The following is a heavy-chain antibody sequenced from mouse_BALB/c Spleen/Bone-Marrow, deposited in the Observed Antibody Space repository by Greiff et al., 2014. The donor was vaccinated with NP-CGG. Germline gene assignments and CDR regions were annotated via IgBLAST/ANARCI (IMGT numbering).Heavy chain of an antibody. CDR3: ASEKVYYGISWFAY. D-gene: IGHD2-1*01. CDR1: GYSFTTYW. J-gene: IGHJ3*01. V-gene: IGHV1-74*01. CDR2: IHPSDSET. Sequence: VKLVESGTEVVRPGASVKLSCKASGYSFTTYWMNWVKQRPGQGLEWIGMIHPSDSETRLNQKFKDKATLTVDKSTSTAYMQLNSPTSEDSAVYYCASEKVYYGISWFAYWGQGTLVTVSA.